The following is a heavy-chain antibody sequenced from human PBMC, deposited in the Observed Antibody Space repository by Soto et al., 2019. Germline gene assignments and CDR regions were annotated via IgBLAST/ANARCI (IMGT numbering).Heavy chain of an antibody. CDR3: AADLATTYPYIWWEP. CDR1: GFTFSSSG. J-gene: IGHJ5*02. D-gene: IGHD1-1*01. V-gene: IGHV1-58*02. CDR2: IVVGSGNT. Sequence: ASVNGACKASGFTFSSSGIHWVRQARGQRLEWIGWIVVGSGNTNYAQKFQERVTITRDVSTNTAYMELTSLRSEDMAVYYCAADLATTYPYIWWEPRGHAPLVSVSS.